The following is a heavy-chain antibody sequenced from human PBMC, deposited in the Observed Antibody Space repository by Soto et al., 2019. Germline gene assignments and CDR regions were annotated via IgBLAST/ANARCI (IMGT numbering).Heavy chain of an antibody. CDR2: ISAYNGNT. CDR3: ARGNWNYGGGGMDV. Sequence: XSVNFSCEASVYTFTSYGISWVRQAPGQGLEWMGWISAYNGNTNYAQKLQGRVTMTTDTSTSTAYMELRSLRSDDTAVYYCARGNWNYGGGGMDVWGQGATVTVSS. CDR1: VYTFTSYG. V-gene: IGHV1-18*01. D-gene: IGHD1-7*01. J-gene: IGHJ6*02.